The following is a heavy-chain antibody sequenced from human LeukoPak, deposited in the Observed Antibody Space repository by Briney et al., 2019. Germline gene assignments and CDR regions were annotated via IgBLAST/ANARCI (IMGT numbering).Heavy chain of an antibody. V-gene: IGHV4-38-2*01. J-gene: IGHJ4*02. Sequence: PSETLSLTCVVSGYSFSSGYYWCGSRPPPGEGVEWIGSIYHSGRTYYNQSLKSRVTVSIDTSKNEFSLKLTSVTAADTAVYYCARSPDAYTTQYYFDYWGQGTLVTVSS. D-gene: IGHD1-14*01. CDR3: ARSPDAYTTQYYFDY. CDR1: GYSFSSGYY. CDR2: IYHSGRT.